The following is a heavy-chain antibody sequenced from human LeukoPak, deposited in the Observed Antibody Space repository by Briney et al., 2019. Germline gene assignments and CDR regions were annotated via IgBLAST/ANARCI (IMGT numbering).Heavy chain of an antibody. V-gene: IGHV3-30*02. D-gene: IGHD1-14*01. CDR3: AKDWENHHGYFDY. CDR2: IRYDGSNK. J-gene: IGHJ4*02. CDR1: GFTFSSYS. Sequence: PGGSLRLSCAASGFTFSSYSMNWVRQAPGKGLEWVAFIRYDGSNKYYADSVKGRFTISRDNSKNTLYLQMNSLRAEDTAVYYCAKDWENHHGYFDYWGQGTLVTVSS.